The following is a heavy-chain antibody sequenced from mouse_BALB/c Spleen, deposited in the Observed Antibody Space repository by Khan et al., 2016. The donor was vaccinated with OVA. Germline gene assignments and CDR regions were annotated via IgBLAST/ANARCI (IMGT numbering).Heavy chain of an antibody. CDR3: ARQYGHSPTDY. CDR2: ISSGGSYP. D-gene: IGHD2-1*01. V-gene: IGHV5-6*01. CDR1: GFTFSSFG. J-gene: IGHJ4*01. Sequence: EVELVESGGALVKPGGSLKLSCAAAGFTFSSFGMSWVRQTPDKRLEWVATISSGGSYPYYPDSVKGRFTISRDNAKNTLYLQMSSLRSEDTAMYYCARQYGHSPTDYWGQGTSVTVSS.